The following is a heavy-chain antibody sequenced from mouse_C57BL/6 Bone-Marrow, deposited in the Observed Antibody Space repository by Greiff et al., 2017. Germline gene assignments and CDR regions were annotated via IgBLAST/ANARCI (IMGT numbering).Heavy chain of an antibody. Sequence: QVQLQQPGAELVKPGASVKLSCKASGYTFTSYWMHWVKQRPGQGLEWIGMIHPNGGSTNYNEKFKSKATLTVDKSSSTAYMQLSSLTSEDSAVYYCAKRDLDYDDRLAYWGQGTLVTVSA. CDR1: GYTFTSYW. J-gene: IGHJ3*01. D-gene: IGHD2-4*01. CDR2: IHPNGGST. V-gene: IGHV1-64*01. CDR3: AKRDLDYDDRLAY.